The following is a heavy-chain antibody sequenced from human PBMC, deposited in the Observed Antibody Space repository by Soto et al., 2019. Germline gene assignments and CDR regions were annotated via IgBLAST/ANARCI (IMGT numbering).Heavy chain of an antibody. CDR1: GFTFSSYS. CDR2: ISSSSSYI. Sequence: GGSLRLSCAASGFTFSSYSMNWVRQAPGKGLEWVSSISSSSSYIYYADSVKGRFTISRDNAKNSLCLQMNSLRAEDTAVYYCARAYYYDSSGYYLDYWGQGTLVTVSS. D-gene: IGHD3-22*01. J-gene: IGHJ4*02. V-gene: IGHV3-21*01. CDR3: ARAYYYDSSGYYLDY.